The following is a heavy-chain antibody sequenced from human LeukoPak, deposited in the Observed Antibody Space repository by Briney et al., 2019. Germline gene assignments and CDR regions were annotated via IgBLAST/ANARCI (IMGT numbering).Heavy chain of an antibody. D-gene: IGHD2-2*01. CDR2: ISAYNGNT. J-gene: IGHJ5*02. CDR3: ARDIYCSSTSCYARGGFDP. CDR1: GYTFTSYG. V-gene: IGHV1-18*01. Sequence: ASVTVSCKASGYTFTSYGISWVRQAPGQGLEWMGWISAYNGNTNYAQKLQGRVTMTTDTSTSTAYMELRSLRSDDTAVYYCARDIYCSSTSCYARGGFDPWGQGTLVTVSS.